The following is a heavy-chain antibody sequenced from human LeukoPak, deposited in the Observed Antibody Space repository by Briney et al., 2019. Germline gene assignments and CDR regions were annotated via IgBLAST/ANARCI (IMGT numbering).Heavy chain of an antibody. CDR2: ISYDGSNK. CDR3: ARQPGIAAAGGYYYYGMDV. V-gene: IGHV3-30*03. CDR1: GFTFSSYG. D-gene: IGHD6-13*01. J-gene: IGHJ6*02. Sequence: RGSLRLSCAASGFTFSSYGMHWVRQAPGKGLEWVAVISYDGSNKYYADSVKGRFTISRDNSKNTLYLQMNSLRAEDTAVYYCARQPGIAAAGGYYYYGMDVWGQGTTLTVSS.